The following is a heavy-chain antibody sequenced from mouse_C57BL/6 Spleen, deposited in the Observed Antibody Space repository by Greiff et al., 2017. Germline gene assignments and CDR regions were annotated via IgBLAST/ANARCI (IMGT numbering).Heavy chain of an antibody. Sequence: QVQLKESGPELVKPGASVKISCKASGYAFSSSWMNWVKQRPGKGLEWIGRIYPGDGDTNYNGKFKGKATLTADKSSSTAYMQLSSLTSEDSAVYFCARERGYYAMDYWGQGTSVTVSS. J-gene: IGHJ4*01. CDR1: GYAFSSSW. CDR3: ARERGYYAMDY. V-gene: IGHV1-82*01. CDR2: IYPGDGDT.